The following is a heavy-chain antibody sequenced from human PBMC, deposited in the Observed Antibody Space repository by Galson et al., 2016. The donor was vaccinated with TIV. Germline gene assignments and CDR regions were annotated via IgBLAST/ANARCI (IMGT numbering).Heavy chain of an antibody. CDR2: FNPDSGAT. V-gene: IGHV1-2*02. D-gene: IGHD7-27*01. J-gene: IGHJ4*02. Sequence: SVKVSCKASGYIFINYYIHWVRQAPGQGLEWLGWFNPDSGATQYAQMFQGRVTMTRDTSISTAYMELRRLISDDTAVYYCARVNWARAFDYWGQGTQVTVSS. CDR1: GYIFINYY. CDR3: ARVNWARAFDY.